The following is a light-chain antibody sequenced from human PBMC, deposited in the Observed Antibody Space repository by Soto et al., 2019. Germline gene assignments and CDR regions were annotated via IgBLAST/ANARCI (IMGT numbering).Light chain of an antibody. CDR3: MQALQTPLT. V-gene: IGKV2-28*01. CDR1: QSLLHRSGYNY. CDR2: LGS. J-gene: IGKJ4*01. Sequence: DIVMTQSPLSLPVTPGEPASISCRSSQSLLHRSGYNYLTWYLQKPGQSPQLLIYLGSSRASGVPDRFSGSGSGTDFPLKISRVEAEDVGVYYCMQALQTPLTFGGGTKVEIK.